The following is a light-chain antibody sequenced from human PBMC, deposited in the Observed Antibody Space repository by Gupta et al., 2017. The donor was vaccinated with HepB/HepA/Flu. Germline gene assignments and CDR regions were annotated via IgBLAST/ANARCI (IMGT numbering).Light chain of an antibody. CDR2: EVS. CDR1: SSDVGSYNR. V-gene: IGLV2-18*02. J-gene: IGLJ1*01. Sequence: QSALTQPPSVSGSPGQSVTISCSRTSSDVGSYNRVSWYQQPPDTAPKVLIYEVSKRPSGVPDRFSGSKSGNTASLTISGLQAEDEADYYCCSHTTTDSYVFGTGTKVTVL. CDR3: CSHTTTDSYV.